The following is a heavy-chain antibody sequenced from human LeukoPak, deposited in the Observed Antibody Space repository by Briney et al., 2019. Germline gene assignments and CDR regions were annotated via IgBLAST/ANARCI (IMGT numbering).Heavy chain of an antibody. D-gene: IGHD2-15*01. Sequence: ASVKVSCKASGYTFTGYYMHWVRQAPGQGLEWMGWINPNSGGTNYAQKFQGRVTMTRDTSISTAYVELSRLRSDDTAVYYCARDLPRYCSGGSCSNWFDPWGQGTLVTVSS. V-gene: IGHV1-2*02. CDR3: ARDLPRYCSGGSCSNWFDP. CDR1: GYTFTGYY. J-gene: IGHJ5*02. CDR2: INPNSGGT.